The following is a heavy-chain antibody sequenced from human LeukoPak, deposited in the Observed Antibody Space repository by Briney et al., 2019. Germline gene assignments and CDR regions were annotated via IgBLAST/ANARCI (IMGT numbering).Heavy chain of an antibody. V-gene: IGHV4-34*01. D-gene: IGHD5-12*01. CDR3: ARARDGYNTDY. CDR1: GGSFSGYY. J-gene: IGHJ4*02. CDR2: INHSGST. Sequence: TTSETLSLTCAVYGGSFSGYYWSWIRQPPGKGLEWIGEINHSGSTNYNPSLKSRVTISVDTSKNQFSLKLSSVTAADTAVYYCARARDGYNTDYWGQGTLVTVSS.